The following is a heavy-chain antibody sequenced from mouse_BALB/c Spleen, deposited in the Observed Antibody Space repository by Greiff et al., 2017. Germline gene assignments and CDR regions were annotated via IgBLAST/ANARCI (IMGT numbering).Heavy chain of an antibody. D-gene: IGHD1-1*01. J-gene: IGHJ3*01. CDR1: GYTFTDHA. CDR3: APITTVVAPVAY. V-gene: IGHV14-3*02. Sequence: VQLQQSDAELVKPGASVKISCKASGYTFTDHAIHWVKQKPEQGLEWIGRIDPANGNTKYDPKFQGKATITADTSSNTAYLQLSSLTSEDTAVYYCAPITTVVAPVAYWGQGTLVTVSA. CDR2: IDPANGNT.